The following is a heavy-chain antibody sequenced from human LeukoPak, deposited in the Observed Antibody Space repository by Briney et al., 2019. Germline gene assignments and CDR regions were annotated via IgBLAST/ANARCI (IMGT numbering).Heavy chain of an antibody. V-gene: IGHV3-48*01. CDR3: ARRHDYGDY. CDR1: GFTSSSYS. Sequence: GGSLSLSCAASGFTSSSYSMNWVRQAPGKGLEWVSYISSSSSTIYYADSVKGRFTISRDNAKNSLYLQMNSLRAEDTAVYYCARRHDYGDYWGQGTLVTVSS. CDR2: ISSSSSTI. J-gene: IGHJ4*02.